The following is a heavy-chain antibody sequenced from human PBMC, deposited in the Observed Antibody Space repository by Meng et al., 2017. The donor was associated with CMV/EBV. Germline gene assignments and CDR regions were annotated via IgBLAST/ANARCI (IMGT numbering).Heavy chain of an antibody. CDR3: ARQGGASPTTGVF. V-gene: IGHV4-39*01. J-gene: IGHJ4*02. Sequence: SETLSLTCTASGGSISSSSYYWGWVRQPPGKGFEWIGSLYYTGSTYYNTSLGSRVTMSVDTSRNQFSLKLSSVTAADTAVYYCARQGGASPTTGVFWGPGILVTVSS. D-gene: IGHD1-26*01. CDR2: LYYTGST. CDR1: GGSISSSSYY.